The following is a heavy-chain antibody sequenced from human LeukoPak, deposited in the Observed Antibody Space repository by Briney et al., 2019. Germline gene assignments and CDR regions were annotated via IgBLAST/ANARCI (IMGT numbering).Heavy chain of an antibody. Sequence: GGSLRLSCSASRFTFSSYSMNWVRQAPGKGLEWVSSISSSSSYIYYADSVKGLFTISRDNAKNALYLQMNSLRAEDTAVYYCAREDFGDYVFGYWGQGTLVTVSS. CDR2: ISSSSSYI. CDR1: RFTFSSYS. D-gene: IGHD4-17*01. J-gene: IGHJ4*02. CDR3: AREDFGDYVFGY. V-gene: IGHV3-21*01.